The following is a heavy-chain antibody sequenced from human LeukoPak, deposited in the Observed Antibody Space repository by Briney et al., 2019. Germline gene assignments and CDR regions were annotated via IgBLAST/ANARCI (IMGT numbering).Heavy chain of an antibody. CDR2: ISGNTGSI. CDR1: GFTFDDYA. V-gene: IGHV3-9*03. J-gene: IGHJ6*03. Sequence: GGSLRLSCAASGFTFDDYAMHWVRQAPGKGLEWVSGISGNTGSIGYAASVKGRFTIYRDNDKNSLYLQMNSLRAEDMALYYCAKRRGLELTYYYHMDVWGKGTTVTVSS. CDR3: AKRRGLELTYYYHMDV. D-gene: IGHD1-7*01.